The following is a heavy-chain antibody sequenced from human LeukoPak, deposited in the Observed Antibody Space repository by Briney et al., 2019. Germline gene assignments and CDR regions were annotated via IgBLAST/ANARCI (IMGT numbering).Heavy chain of an antibody. CDR3: AKTFPYGTTWFGFCDY. J-gene: IGHJ4*02. V-gene: IGHV3-23*01. CDR2: ISGSGGST. CDR1: GFTFSSYA. D-gene: IGHD3-10*01. Sequence: GGSLRPSCAASGFTFSSYAMSWVRQAPGRGLDWLSSISGSGGSTSYADSVKGRFTISRDNSKNTLYLQMNSLRAEDTAVYYCAKTFPYGTTWFGFCDYWGQGALVTVSS.